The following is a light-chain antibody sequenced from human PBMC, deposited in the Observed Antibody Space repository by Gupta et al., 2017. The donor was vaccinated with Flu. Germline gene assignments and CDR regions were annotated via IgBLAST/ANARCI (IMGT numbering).Light chain of an antibody. CDR3: QQRSNWPRT. CDR1: QTVSTY. J-gene: IGKJ4*01. CDR2: DAS. Sequence: EVVLTQSPATLSFSPGERATLSCRASQTVSTYLAWYQRKPGQAPRLLIYDASNRATGIPARFSGSGSGTDFTLTISSLEPEDFAVYYCQQRSNWPRTFGGGTKVEIK. V-gene: IGKV3-11*01.